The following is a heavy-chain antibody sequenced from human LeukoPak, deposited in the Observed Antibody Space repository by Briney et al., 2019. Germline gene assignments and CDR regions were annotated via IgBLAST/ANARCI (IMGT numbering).Heavy chain of an antibody. CDR1: GFTFSGYG. J-gene: IGHJ4*02. Sequence: GGFLRLSCAASGFTFSGYGMHWVRQAPGKGLEWVAVISYDGSYKYYADSVQGRFTISRDNSKNTLYLQMNSLRPDDTAVYYCAKWDFDYWGQGTLVTVSS. CDR2: ISYDGSYK. CDR3: AKWDFDY. V-gene: IGHV3-30*18.